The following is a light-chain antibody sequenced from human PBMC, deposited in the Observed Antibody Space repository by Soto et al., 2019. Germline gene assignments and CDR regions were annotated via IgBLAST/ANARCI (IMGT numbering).Light chain of an antibody. V-gene: IGKV1-9*01. J-gene: IGKJ5*01. CDR1: QGISNY. Sequence: DIQLTQSPSFLSASVGDRVTITCRASQGISNYVLWYQQKPGKAPKLLTYAASTLQSGVASRFSGSGSGTEFTLTISSLQPEDFAIYYCQHLDSYPITFGQGTRLEIK. CDR3: QHLDSYPIT. CDR2: AAS.